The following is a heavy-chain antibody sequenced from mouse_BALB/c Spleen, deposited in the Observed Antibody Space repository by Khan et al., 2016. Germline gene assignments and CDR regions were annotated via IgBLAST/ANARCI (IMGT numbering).Heavy chain of an antibody. CDR2: IYPSDSYT. CDR1: GYIFTSYW. CDR3: TRSGGSVYDY. Sequence: QVQLQQPGAELVRPGASVKLSCKASGYIFTSYWLNWVKQRPGQGLEWIGNIYPSDSYTNYNQKFKDKAALTVDKSSSTAYMQLSSPTSEDSAVYYCTRSGGSVYDYWGQGTTLTVSS. V-gene: IGHV1-69*02. D-gene: IGHD1-1*01. J-gene: IGHJ2*01.